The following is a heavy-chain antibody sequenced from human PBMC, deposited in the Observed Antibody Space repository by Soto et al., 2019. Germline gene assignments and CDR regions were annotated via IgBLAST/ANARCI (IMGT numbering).Heavy chain of an antibody. CDR1: GFTFSSYG. V-gene: IGHV3-30*18. CDR2: ISYDGSNK. J-gene: IGHJ6*02. CDR3: AKALEGYYGMDV. D-gene: IGHD1-1*01. Sequence: GGSLRLSCAASGFTFSSYGMHWVRQAPGKWLEWVAVISYDGSNKYYADSVKGRFTISRDNSKNTLYLQMNSLRAEDPAVYYCAKALEGYYGMDVWGQGXTVTVYS.